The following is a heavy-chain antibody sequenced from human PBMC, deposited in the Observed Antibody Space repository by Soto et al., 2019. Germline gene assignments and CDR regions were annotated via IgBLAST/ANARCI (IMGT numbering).Heavy chain of an antibody. CDR3: ATSVNSAMAFDY. Sequence: QVQLVQSGAEVKKPGASVKVSCKASGYTFTHYYMHWVRQAPGQGLQWMGIINPNGGSTTYAPRFLAGFTMTRDTSTSTVYMELSSLSSEDSAVYYCATSVNSAMAFDYWGQGTLVTVSS. CDR2: INPNGGST. V-gene: IGHV1-46*01. CDR1: GYTFTHYY. J-gene: IGHJ4*02. D-gene: IGHD5-18*01.